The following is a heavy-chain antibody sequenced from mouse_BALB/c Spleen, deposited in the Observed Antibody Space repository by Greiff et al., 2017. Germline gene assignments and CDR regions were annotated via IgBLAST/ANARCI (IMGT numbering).Heavy chain of an antibody. CDR2: IYPGNSDT. V-gene: IGHV1-5*01. J-gene: IGHJ3*01. Sequence: VQLQQSGTVLARPGASVKMSCKASGYSFTSYWMHWVKQRPGQGLEWIGAIYPGNSDTSYNQKFKGKAKLTAVTSASTAYMELSSLTNEDSAVYYCTAYYGNYGFAYWGQGTLVTVSA. CDR1: GYSFTSYW. CDR3: TAYYGNYGFAY. D-gene: IGHD2-10*01.